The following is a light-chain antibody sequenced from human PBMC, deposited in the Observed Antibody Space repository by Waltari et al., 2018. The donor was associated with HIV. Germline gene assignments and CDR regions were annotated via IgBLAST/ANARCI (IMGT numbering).Light chain of an antibody. CDR1: RDISND. V-gene: IGKV1-27*01. CDR2: ASS. CDR3: QNYDSAPVA. J-gene: IGKJ5*01. Sequence: DIQLSQVPSSLSASVGDRVTITCRASRDISNDLAWYQQKPGEVPKLLIYASSTLRSGVPSRFRGSGSVTDFTLTINGLQPEDVASYYCQNYDSAPVAFGQGTRLEI.